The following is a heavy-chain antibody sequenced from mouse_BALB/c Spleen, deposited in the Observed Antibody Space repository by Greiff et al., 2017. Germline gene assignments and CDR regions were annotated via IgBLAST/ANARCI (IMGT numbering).Heavy chain of an antibody. V-gene: IGHV3-2*02. CDR2: ISYSGST. D-gene: IGHD2-4*01. J-gene: IGHJ4*01. Sequence: EVMLVESGPGLVKPSQSLSLTCTVTGYSITSDYAWNWIRQFPANKLEWMGYISYSGSTSYNPSLKSRISITRDTSKNQFFLQLNSVTTEDTATYYCARCSFYYDYDAYAMDYWGQGTSVTVSS. CDR3: ARCSFYYDYDAYAMDY. CDR1: GYSITSDYA.